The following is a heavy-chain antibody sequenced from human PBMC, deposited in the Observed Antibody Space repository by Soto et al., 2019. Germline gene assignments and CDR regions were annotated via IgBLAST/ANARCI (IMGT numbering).Heavy chain of an antibody. CDR1: GFSLNTNGMG. CDR3: THRPRSGSYYPS. Sequence: SGPTLVNPTETLTLTCTFSGFSLNTNGMGVGWIRQPPGKALEWLAVIFWDDNKRYSPSLKSRLTITKDTSKNQVVLRMTNVDPVDTATYYCTHRPRSGSYYPSWGQGTLVTVSS. J-gene: IGHJ5*02. D-gene: IGHD1-26*01. CDR2: IFWDDNK. V-gene: IGHV2-5*02.